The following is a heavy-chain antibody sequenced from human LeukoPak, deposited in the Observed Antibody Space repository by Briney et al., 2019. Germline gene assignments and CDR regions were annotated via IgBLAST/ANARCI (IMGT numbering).Heavy chain of an antibody. CDR2: ISSSSLTI. D-gene: IGHD3-22*01. J-gene: IGHJ4*02. CDR3: ARAVGYDSSGYYSDY. Sequence: PGGSLRLSCAASGFTFSSYSMNWVRQARGKGLEWVSYISSSSLTIYYADSVKGRFTISRDNAKNSLYLQVNSLRDEDTAVYYCARAVGYDSSGYYSDYWGQGTLVTVSS. CDR1: GFTFSSYS. V-gene: IGHV3-48*02.